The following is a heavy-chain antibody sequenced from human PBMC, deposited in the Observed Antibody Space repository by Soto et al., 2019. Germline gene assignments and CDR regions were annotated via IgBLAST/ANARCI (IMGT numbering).Heavy chain of an antibody. Sequence: QVQLVESGGGVVQPGRSLRLSCAASGFTFSSYAMHWVRQAPGKGLEWVAVISYDGSNKYYADSVKGRFTISRDNSKNTLYLQMNSLRAEDTAVYNCARWPYYYDSSGYYYSYWGQGTLVTVSS. J-gene: IGHJ4*02. CDR2: ISYDGSNK. CDR1: GFTFSSYA. V-gene: IGHV3-30-3*01. D-gene: IGHD3-22*01. CDR3: ARWPYYYDSSGYYYSY.